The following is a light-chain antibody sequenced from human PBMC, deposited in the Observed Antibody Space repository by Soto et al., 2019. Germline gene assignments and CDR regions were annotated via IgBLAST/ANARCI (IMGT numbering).Light chain of an antibody. Sequence: QSALTQPPSASGSPGQSVTISCTGTSSDVGGYNYVSWYQQHPGKAPKLMIYEVTKRPSGVPDRFSGSRSGNTASLTVSGLRAEDEADYYCNSYAGSNNYVVFGGGTKVTVL. J-gene: IGLJ2*01. V-gene: IGLV2-8*01. CDR3: NSYAGSNNYVV. CDR1: SSDVGGYNY. CDR2: EVT.